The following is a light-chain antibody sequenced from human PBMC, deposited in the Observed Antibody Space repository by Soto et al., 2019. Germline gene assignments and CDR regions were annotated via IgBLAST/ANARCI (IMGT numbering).Light chain of an antibody. V-gene: IGKV1-5*01. Sequence: DIQMTQPPSTLSASVGDRVTITCRASQSISSWLAWYQQKPGKAPKLLIYDASSLESGVPSRFSGSGSGTEFTLTISSLQPDDFATYYCQQYNSYSWTFGQGTKVDTK. CDR2: DAS. J-gene: IGKJ1*01. CDR3: QQYNSYSWT. CDR1: QSISSW.